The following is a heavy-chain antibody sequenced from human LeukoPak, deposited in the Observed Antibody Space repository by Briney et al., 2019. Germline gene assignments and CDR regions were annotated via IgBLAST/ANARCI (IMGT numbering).Heavy chain of an antibody. J-gene: IGHJ4*02. Sequence: SETLSLTCTVSGGSISSYYWSWIRQPPGKGLEWIGYIYYSGSTNYNPSLKSRVIISVDTSKNQFSLKLSSVTAADTAVYYCARVKAIYSSGWSYYFDYWGQGTLVTVSS. CDR1: GGSISSYY. CDR3: ARVKAIYSSGWSYYFDY. V-gene: IGHV4-59*01. CDR2: IYYSGST. D-gene: IGHD6-19*01.